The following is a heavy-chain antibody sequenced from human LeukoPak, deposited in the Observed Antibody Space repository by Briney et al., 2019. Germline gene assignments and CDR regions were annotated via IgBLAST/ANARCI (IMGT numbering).Heavy chain of an antibody. V-gene: IGHV4-34*01. CDR2: INHSGST. CDR1: GGSFSGYY. J-gene: IGHJ4*02. D-gene: IGHD3-10*01. CDR3: ARVMVRGVYGDY. Sequence: WETLSLTCAVYGGSFSGYYWSWIRQPPGKGLEWIGEINHSGSTNYNPSLKSRVTISVDTSKNQFSLKLSSVTAADTAVYYCARVMVRGVYGDYWGQGTLVTVSS.